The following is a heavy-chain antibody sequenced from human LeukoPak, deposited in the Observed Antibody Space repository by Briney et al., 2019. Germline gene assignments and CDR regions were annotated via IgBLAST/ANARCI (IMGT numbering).Heavy chain of an antibody. Sequence: PTETLSLTCSVSGGSISSSSDYWGWIRQPPGKGLEWIGSIFYSGSTYYNPSLKSRVTISVDTSRDQFSLKLSSVTAADTAVYYCARHRPITMVRGGWFDPWGQGTLVTVSS. D-gene: IGHD3-10*01. CDR2: IFYSGST. CDR3: ARHRPITMVRGGWFDP. CDR1: GGSISSSSDY. V-gene: IGHV4-39*01. J-gene: IGHJ5*02.